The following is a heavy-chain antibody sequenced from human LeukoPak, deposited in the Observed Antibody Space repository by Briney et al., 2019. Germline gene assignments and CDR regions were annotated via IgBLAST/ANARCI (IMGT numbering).Heavy chain of an antibody. CDR3: AREVLITMVRGIIDYYYMDV. CDR1: GFNFSDHF. J-gene: IGHJ6*03. D-gene: IGHD3-10*01. Sequence: GGSLRLSCAASGFNFSDHFMSWIRQAPGRGLEWVSYITNSGNSRYYADSVKGRLTISRDNAKNSLYLQMNSLRAEDTAVYYCAREVLITMVRGIIDYYYMDVWGKGTTVTISS. V-gene: IGHV3-11*01. CDR2: ITNSGNSR.